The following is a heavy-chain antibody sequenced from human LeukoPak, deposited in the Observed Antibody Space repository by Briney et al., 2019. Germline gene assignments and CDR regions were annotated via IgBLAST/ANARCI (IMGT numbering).Heavy chain of an antibody. CDR3: ARVKSYYYDTSDKDAFDI. J-gene: IGHJ3*02. V-gene: IGHV3-30*02. CDR1: GFIFSSYG. D-gene: IGHD3-22*01. Sequence: GGSLRLSCTASGFIFSSYGMHWVRQAPGKGLEWVAYIQYDGSNEQYAHSVKGRFRISRDSSKNMLYLQMNSLRSEDTAVYYCARVKSYYYDTSDKDAFDIWGQGTMVTVSS. CDR2: IQYDGSNE.